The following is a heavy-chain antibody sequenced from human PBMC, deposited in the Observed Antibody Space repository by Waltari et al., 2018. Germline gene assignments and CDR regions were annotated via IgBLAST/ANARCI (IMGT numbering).Heavy chain of an antibody. CDR3: AGESTAINEGV. Sequence: EEQLVESGGGLVQPGGSLRLSCDGSGFTFRNYWRSWVRQAPGKGWEWGSNRRRDGSQANLGESVKGGFTIARDNAKKALYPQMTSLRAEDTGVYYCAGESTAINEGVWGQGTLVIVSS. CDR2: RRRDGSQA. CDR1: GFTFRNYW. D-gene: IGHD5-12*01. J-gene: IGHJ4*02. V-gene: IGHV3-7*01.